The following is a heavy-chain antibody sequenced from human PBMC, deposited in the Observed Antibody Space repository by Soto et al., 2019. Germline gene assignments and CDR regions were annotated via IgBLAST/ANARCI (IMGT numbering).Heavy chain of an antibody. J-gene: IGHJ6*02. CDR1: GYILTNYA. V-gene: IGHV1-3*04. Sequence: ASWKVSCKASGYILTNYAMYWVRQASGQSLGWMGWIHTGNGNTKYSQKFQGRVTITRDTSASTAYMELSSLRSEDTAVYYCAREGGDCNGGTFPCYYYFGMDVWG. CDR2: IHTGNGNT. CDR3: AREGGDCNGGTFPCYYYFGMDV. D-gene: IGHD2-15*01.